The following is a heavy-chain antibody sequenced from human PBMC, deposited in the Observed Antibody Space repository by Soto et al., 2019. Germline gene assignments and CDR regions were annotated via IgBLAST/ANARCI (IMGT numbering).Heavy chain of an antibody. D-gene: IGHD3-22*01. V-gene: IGHV3-74*01. CDR3: ARGDGDYYDGNGYLGRH. J-gene: IGHJ4*02. CDR1: GFTFSSYW. Sequence: EVQLVESGGGIVQPGGSLRLSCAASGFTFSSYWMHWVRHAPGKGLVWVSRINSDGSRTSYADSAKGRFTISRDNAKNTVYLQMNRLRAEDTAVYYCARGDGDYYDGNGYLGRHWGQGTLVTVSS. CDR2: INSDGSRT.